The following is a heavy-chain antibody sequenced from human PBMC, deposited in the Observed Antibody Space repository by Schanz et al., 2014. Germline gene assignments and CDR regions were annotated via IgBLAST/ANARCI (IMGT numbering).Heavy chain of an antibody. Sequence: EVQLVESGGGLVRPGGSLRLSCTTSGLIFSTYTLNWVRQAPGKGLEWVSTISGSGGDTYPADSVKGRFTISRDNSKNSLYLQMDSLRSEDTALYYCAKNRAGGYESFLDSWGQGTLVTVSS. CDR1: GLIFSTYT. V-gene: IGHV3-23*04. CDR2: ISGSGGDT. D-gene: IGHD5-12*01. J-gene: IGHJ4*02. CDR3: AKNRAGGYESFLDS.